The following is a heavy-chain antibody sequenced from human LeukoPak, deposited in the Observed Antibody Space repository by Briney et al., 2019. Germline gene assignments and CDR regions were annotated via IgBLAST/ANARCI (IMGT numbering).Heavy chain of an antibody. Sequence: GGSLRLSCAASGFTFSSYSMNWVRQAPGKGLEWVSSISSSSSYIYYADSVKGRFTISRDNADNSLFLQINSLIAEETAVYYCVRARINFWSGYYNDYYYYMDVWGKGTTVTVSS. J-gene: IGHJ6*03. CDR1: GFTFSSYS. CDR3: VRARINFWSGYYNDYYYYMDV. V-gene: IGHV3-21*01. D-gene: IGHD3-3*01. CDR2: ISSSSSYI.